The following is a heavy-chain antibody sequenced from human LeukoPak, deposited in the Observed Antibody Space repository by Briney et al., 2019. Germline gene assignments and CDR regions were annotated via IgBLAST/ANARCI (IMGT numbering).Heavy chain of an antibody. CDR1: GGSISSYY. J-gene: IGHJ3*02. CDR2: IYYSGST. Sequence: SETLSLTCTVSGGSISSYYWSWIRQPPGKGLEWIGYIYYSGSTNYNPSLKSRVTISVDTSKNQFSLKLSSVTAADTAVYYCARTSILTGYSSDAFDIWGQGTMVTVSS. V-gene: IGHV4-59*01. CDR3: ARTSILTGYSSDAFDI. D-gene: IGHD3-9*01.